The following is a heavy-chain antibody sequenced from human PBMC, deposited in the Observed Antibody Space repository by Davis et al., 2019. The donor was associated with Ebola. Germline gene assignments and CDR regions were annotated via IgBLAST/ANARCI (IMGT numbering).Heavy chain of an antibody. V-gene: IGHV3-9*01. CDR1: GFTFDDYA. D-gene: IGHD1-1*01. Sequence: GGSLRLSCAASGFTFDDYAMHWVRQAPGKGLEWVSGISWNSGSIGYADSVKGRFTISRDNAKNSLYLQMNSLRAEDTAVYYCARVVRGGTGPHLFDPWGQGTLVTVSS. J-gene: IGHJ5*02. CDR2: ISWNSGSI. CDR3: ARVVRGGTGPHLFDP.